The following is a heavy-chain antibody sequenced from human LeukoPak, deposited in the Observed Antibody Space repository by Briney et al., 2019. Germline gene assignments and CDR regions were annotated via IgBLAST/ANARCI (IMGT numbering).Heavy chain of an antibody. CDR3: AKERGRYSSSWRLDY. CDR1: GFTFSSYA. Sequence: PGGSLRLSCAASGFTFSSYAMSWVRQAPGKGLEWVSAISGSGGSTYYADSVKGRFTISRDNSKNTLYLQMNSLRAEDTAVYHCAKERGRYSSSWRLDYWGQGTLVTVSS. D-gene: IGHD6-13*01. CDR2: ISGSGGST. J-gene: IGHJ4*02. V-gene: IGHV3-23*01.